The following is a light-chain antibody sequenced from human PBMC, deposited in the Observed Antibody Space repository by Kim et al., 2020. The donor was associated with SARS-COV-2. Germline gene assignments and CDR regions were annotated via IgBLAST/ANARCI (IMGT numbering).Light chain of an antibody. CDR3: QQTYTTPPWT. J-gene: IGKJ1*01. Sequence: SVGDRVTSTCRASQSISNYLNWYQQKPGKAPKLLIYTTSTLQSGVPSRFSGSGSGTDFTLTISSLQPEDFATYYCQQTYTTPPWTFGQGTKVDIK. V-gene: IGKV1-39*01. CDR1: QSISNY. CDR2: TTS.